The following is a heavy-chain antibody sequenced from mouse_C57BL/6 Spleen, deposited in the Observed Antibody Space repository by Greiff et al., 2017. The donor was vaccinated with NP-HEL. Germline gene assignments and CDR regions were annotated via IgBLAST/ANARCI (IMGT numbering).Heavy chain of an antibody. V-gene: IGHV1-15*01. Sequence: VQLQQSGAELVRPGASVTLSCKASGYTFTDYEMHWVKQTPVHGLEWIGAIDPETGGTAYNQKFTGTAILTADQSSSTAYMELRSLTSEDSAVYYCTNSYDGYYRRYFDVWGTGTTVTVSS. J-gene: IGHJ1*03. CDR1: GYTFTDYE. CDR2: IDPETGGT. D-gene: IGHD2-3*01. CDR3: TNSYDGYYRRYFDV.